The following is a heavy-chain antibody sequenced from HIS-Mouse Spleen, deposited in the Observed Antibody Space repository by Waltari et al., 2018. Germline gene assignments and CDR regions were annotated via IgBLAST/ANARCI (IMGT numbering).Heavy chain of an antibody. J-gene: IGHJ2*01. CDR1: GYTFTGYY. D-gene: IGHD6-13*01. CDR2: INPNSGGT. V-gene: IGHV1-2*02. CDR3: AREIPYSSSWYDWYFDL. Sequence: QVQLVQSGAEVKKPGASVKVSCKASGYTFTGYYMHWVRQAPGQGLEWMGWINPNSGGTNYAQKFQGRVTMTRDTSISPAYMELSRLRSDDTAVYYCAREIPYSSSWYDWYFDLWGRGTLVTVSS.